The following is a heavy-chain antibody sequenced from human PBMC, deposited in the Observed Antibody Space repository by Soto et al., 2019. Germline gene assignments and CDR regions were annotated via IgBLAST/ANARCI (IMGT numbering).Heavy chain of an antibody. J-gene: IGHJ4*02. CDR3: ARAPDY. V-gene: IGHV4-30-2*01. Sequence: QLQLQESGSGLVKPSQTLSLTCAVSGGSISSGGYSWSWIRQPPGKGLEWIGYMYHSGSTYYNPYLKTRVTITIDRAKNQISLKLSSVTAADTAVYYCARAPDYWGQGILVTVSS. CDR2: MYHSGST. CDR1: GGSISSGGYS.